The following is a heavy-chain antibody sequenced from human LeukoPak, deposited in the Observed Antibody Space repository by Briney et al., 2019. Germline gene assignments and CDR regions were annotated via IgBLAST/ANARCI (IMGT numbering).Heavy chain of an antibody. D-gene: IGHD1-26*01. J-gene: IGHJ4*02. Sequence: GGSLRLSCAASGFAFDIHGMNWVRQAPGKGLEWVSGIIPSGSTTYYADSVKGRFTISRDNSKDTLYLQMNSLRGEDTAVYYCAKERQEGATPFDYWGQGSLVTVSS. V-gene: IGHV3-23*01. CDR3: AKERQEGATPFDY. CDR1: GFAFDIHG. CDR2: IIPSGSTT.